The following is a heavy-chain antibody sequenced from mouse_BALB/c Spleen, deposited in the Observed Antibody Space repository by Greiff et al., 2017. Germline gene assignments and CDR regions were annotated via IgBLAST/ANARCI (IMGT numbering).Heavy chain of an antibody. D-gene: IGHD2-4*01. CDR2: IYPYNGGT. Sequence: EVQGVESGPELVKPGASVKISCKASGYTFTDYNMHWVKQSHGKSLEWIGYIYPYNGGTGYNQKFKSKATLTVDNSSSTAYMELRSLTSEDSAVYYCARYYDYDDWYFDVWGAGTTVTVSS. CDR3: ARYYDYDDWYFDV. V-gene: IGHV1S29*02. J-gene: IGHJ1*01. CDR1: GYTFTDYN.